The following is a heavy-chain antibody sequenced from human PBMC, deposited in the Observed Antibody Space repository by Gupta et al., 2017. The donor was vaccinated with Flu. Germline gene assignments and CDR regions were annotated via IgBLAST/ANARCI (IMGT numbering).Heavy chain of an antibody. Sequence: MNWVGQAPGKGLEWVAAITTYNNIYYADSVKGRFTISRDNAKNSVPLQMSSLTAGDTAVYYCARFKPSKDRYYYGLDVWGQGTTVTVSS. CDR3: ARFKPSKDRYYYGLDV. CDR2: ITTYNNI. D-gene: IGHD4-4*01. V-gene: IGHV3-21*04. J-gene: IGHJ6*02.